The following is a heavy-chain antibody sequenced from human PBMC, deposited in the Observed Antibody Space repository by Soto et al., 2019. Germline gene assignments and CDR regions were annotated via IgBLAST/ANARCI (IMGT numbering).Heavy chain of an antibody. CDR2: VYYTGST. J-gene: IGHJ4*02. Sequence: SETLSLTCCVSGGSISGSYWSWIRQSPWKGLEWLGYVYYTGSTNYSPSLRSRVSISVDTSKNEFSLRLSSVTAADTAVYFCARSVAVPGAHIDYWGQGTQVTVSA. D-gene: IGHD6-19*01. CDR1: GGSISGSY. CDR3: ARSVAVPGAHIDY. V-gene: IGHV4-59*13.